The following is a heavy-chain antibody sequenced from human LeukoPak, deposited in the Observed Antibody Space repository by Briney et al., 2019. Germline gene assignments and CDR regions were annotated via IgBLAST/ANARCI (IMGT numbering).Heavy chain of an antibody. CDR1: GFTFSSSA. D-gene: IGHD2-2*02. J-gene: IGHJ4*02. CDR3: AKLGTDCSSTRCYRRSFDY. Sequence: SVGSLRLSCAAPGFTFSSSAMSWVRQAPGKGLEWVSAITDSGDSTYYADSVKGRFTISRDNSKNTLYLQMSSLRAEDTAVYYCAKLGTDCSSTRCYRRSFDYWGQGTLVTVSS. CDR2: ITDSGDST. V-gene: IGHV3-23*01.